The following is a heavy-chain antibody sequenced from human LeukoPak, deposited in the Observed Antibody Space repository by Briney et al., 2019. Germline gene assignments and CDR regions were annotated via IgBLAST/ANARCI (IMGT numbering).Heavy chain of an antibody. Sequence: PSETLSLTCTVSGGSVSSYSYYWSWIRQPPGKGLEWIGYIYYSGSTNYTPSLKSRVTISVDTSKNQFSLKVSSVTAADTAVYCCVVGGTYFDYWGQGTLVTVSS. J-gene: IGHJ4*02. CDR3: VVGGTYFDY. CDR2: IYYSGST. V-gene: IGHV4-61*01. CDR1: GGSVSSYSYY. D-gene: IGHD1-1*01.